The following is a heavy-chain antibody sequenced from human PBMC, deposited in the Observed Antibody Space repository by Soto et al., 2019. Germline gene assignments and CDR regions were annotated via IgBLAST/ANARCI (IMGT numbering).Heavy chain of an antibody. D-gene: IGHD2-15*01. V-gene: IGHV4-31*03. CDR2: IYYSGST. Sequence: QVQLQESGPGLVKPSQTLSLTCTVSGGSISSGGYYWRWIRQHPGKGLEWIGYIYYSGSTYYNPSLKSRVTISVDTYKTQFSLKLSSVTAADTAVYYCARVYCSGGSCYEFDYWGQGTLVTVSS. CDR1: GGSISSGGYY. J-gene: IGHJ4*02. CDR3: ARVYCSGGSCYEFDY.